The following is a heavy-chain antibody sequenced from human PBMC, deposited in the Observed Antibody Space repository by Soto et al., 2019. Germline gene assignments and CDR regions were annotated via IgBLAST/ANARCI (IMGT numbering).Heavy chain of an antibody. D-gene: IGHD2-2*01. Sequence: QVQLVQSGAEVKKPGSSVKVSCKASGGTFSSYAISWVRQAPGQGLDWRGGIIPISDTTNYAQKFQGRVTITADESTRPAYMELSSLRSEDTAVYYCARSQGSSTSLEIYYYYYYGMDVWGQGTTVTVSS. J-gene: IGHJ6*02. CDR2: IIPISDTT. V-gene: IGHV1-69*01. CDR1: GGTFSSYA. CDR3: ARSQGSSTSLEIYYYYYYGMDV.